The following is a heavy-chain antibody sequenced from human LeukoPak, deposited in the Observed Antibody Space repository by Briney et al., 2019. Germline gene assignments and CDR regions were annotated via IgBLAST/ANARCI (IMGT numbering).Heavy chain of an antibody. V-gene: IGHV3-74*01. Sequence: QAGGSLRLSCAASGFTSSSYWMHWVRKAPGKGLVWVSRINSDGSSTSYADSVKGRFTISRDNAKNTLYLQMNSLRAEVTAVYYCARDREYYYESYGMDVWGQGTTVTVSS. CDR1: GFTSSSYW. J-gene: IGHJ6*02. CDR2: INSDGSST. CDR3: ARDREYYYESYGMDV. D-gene: IGHD3-10*01.